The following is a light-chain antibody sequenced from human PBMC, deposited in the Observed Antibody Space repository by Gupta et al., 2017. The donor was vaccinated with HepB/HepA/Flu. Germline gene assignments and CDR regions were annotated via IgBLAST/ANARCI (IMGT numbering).Light chain of an antibody. Sequence: QSVVTQTASVSGTPGQRLTMSCSGSHSNIGTNFVSWYQQFPGMAPKILIYRNNERPSGVPDRLSGSKSGTSVSLVISGLRSEDEANYYCAVWDDNVNHWVFGGGTKVTVL. CDR3: AVWDDNVNHWV. CDR2: RNN. J-gene: IGLJ3*02. CDR1: HSNIGTNF. V-gene: IGLV1-47*01.